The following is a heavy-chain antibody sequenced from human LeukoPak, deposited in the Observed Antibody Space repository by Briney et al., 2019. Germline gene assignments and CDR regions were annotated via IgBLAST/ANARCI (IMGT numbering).Heavy chain of an antibody. V-gene: IGHV4-39*07. CDR1: GGSISSSSYY. CDR2: IYHSGST. D-gene: IGHD3-16*01. J-gene: IGHJ3*02. Sequence: SETLSLTCTVSGGSISSSSYYWGWIRQPPGKGLEWIGSIYHSGSTYYNPSLKSRVTISVDTSKNQFSLKLSSVTAADTAVYYCARDSVRGCGGDAFDIWGQGTMVTISS. CDR3: ARDSVRGCGGDAFDI.